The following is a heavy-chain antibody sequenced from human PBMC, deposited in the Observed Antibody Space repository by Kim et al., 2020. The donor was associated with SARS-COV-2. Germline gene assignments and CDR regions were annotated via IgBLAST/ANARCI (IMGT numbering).Heavy chain of an antibody. J-gene: IGHJ3*02. CDR1: GFTFSNAW. V-gene: IGHV3-15*01. Sequence: GGSLRLSCAASGFTFSNAWMSWVRQAPGKGLEWVGRIKSKTDGGTTDYAAPVKGRFTISRDDSKNTLYLQMNSLKTEDTAVYYCWIWFGEFSAFDIWGQGTMVTVSS. D-gene: IGHD3-10*01. CDR3: WIWFGEFSAFDI. CDR2: IKSKTDGGTT.